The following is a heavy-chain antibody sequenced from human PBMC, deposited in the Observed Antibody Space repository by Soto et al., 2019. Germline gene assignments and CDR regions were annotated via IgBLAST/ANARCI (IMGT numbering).Heavy chain of an antibody. CDR2: ILYTGYT. V-gene: IGHV4-59*01. Sequence: SETLSLTGTVSGGTIREYYWSCLPHPPTQRLERIGYILYTGYTNYNPSLKSRITISIDTSRNQFSLRLSSVTAADTAVYYCASERGEWFGDLLPHGWFDPWSQGTLVTVSS. D-gene: IGHD3-10*01. CDR3: ASERGEWFGDLLPHGWFDP. CDR1: GGTIREYY. J-gene: IGHJ5*02.